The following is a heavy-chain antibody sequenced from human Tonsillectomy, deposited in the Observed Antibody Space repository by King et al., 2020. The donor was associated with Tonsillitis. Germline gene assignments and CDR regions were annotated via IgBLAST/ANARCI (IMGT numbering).Heavy chain of an antibody. D-gene: IGHD1-26*01. CDR3: AREGGMVGGTTSNYWYFDL. Sequence: VQLVESGGGLVQPGGSLRLSCAASGFTFSSYDMHWVRQATGKGLEWVSSIGSAGDTYYPGSVKGRFTISRENAKNSLYLQMNSLRAGDTAVYYCAREGGMVGGTTSNYWYFDLWGRGTLVTVSS. CDR2: IGSAGDT. J-gene: IGHJ2*01. CDR1: GFTFSSYD. V-gene: IGHV3-13*01.